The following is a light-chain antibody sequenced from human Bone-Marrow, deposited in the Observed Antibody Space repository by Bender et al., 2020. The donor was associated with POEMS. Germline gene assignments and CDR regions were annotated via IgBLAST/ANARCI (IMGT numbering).Light chain of an antibody. Sequence: QSALTQPASVSGSPGQSITISCTGTSSDVGSYGAVSWYQQYPGKAPKLMIYEVYKRPSGVSDRFSGSKSGNTASLTISGLQSEDEADYYCSSYTDITTLDFGGGTEVTVL. J-gene: IGLJ2*01. CDR2: EVY. V-gene: IGLV2-14*02. CDR3: SSYTDITTLD. CDR1: SSDVGSYGA.